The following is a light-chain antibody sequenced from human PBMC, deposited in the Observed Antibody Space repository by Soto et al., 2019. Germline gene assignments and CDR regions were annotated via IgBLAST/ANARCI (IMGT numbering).Light chain of an antibody. CDR3: QQFGSSPGFT. J-gene: IGKJ3*01. CDR1: QSINNRY. CDR2: GAS. V-gene: IGKV3-20*01. Sequence: EIVLTQSPGTLSLSPGERATLSCRASQSINNRYLAWYQQKPGQAPRLLIYGASSRATGIPDRLSGSGSGTAFPLTISRLEPEDFAVYYCQQFGSSPGFTFGPGTKVDMK.